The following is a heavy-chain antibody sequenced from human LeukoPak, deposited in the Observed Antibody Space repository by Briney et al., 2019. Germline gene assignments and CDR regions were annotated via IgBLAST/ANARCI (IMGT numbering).Heavy chain of an antibody. J-gene: IGHJ4*02. V-gene: IGHV3-53*01. D-gene: IGHD3-22*01. Sequence: GGSLRLSCAASGFTVSSSYMSWVRQAPGKGLEWVSVIYSGGSTYYADSVKGRFTISRDNSKNTLYLQMNSLRAEDTAVYYCAKGNYYDSSSYLYYFDYWGQGTLVTVSS. CDR2: IYSGGST. CDR1: GFTVSSSY. CDR3: AKGNYYDSSSYLYYFDY.